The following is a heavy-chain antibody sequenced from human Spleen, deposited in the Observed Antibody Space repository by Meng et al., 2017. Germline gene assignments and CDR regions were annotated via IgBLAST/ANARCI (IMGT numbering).Heavy chain of an antibody. CDR2: IQSGGRT. Sequence: GESLKISCAASGFTVSDTYMTWVRQAPGKGLEWVSLIQSGGRTYYADSVRGRFTISRDSSKNTLSLQMNSVRAEDTAVYFCARGVGSGLYFYYFDYWGQGTVVTVSS. V-gene: IGHV3-66*02. CDR1: GFTVSDTY. J-gene: IGHJ4*02. D-gene: IGHD6-19*01. CDR3: ARGVGSGLYFYYFDY.